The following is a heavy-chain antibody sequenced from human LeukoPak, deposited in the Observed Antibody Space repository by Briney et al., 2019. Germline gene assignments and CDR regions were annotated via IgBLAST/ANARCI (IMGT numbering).Heavy chain of an antibody. CDR1: GGSISSYY. V-gene: IGHV4-59*08. CDR3: ARLWDYYDSSGYYSYYFDY. Sequence: KPSETLSLTCTVSGGSISSYYWSWIRQPPGKGLEWIGYIYYSGSTNYNPSLKSRVTISVDTSKNQFSLKLSSVTAADTAVYYCARLWDYYDSSGYYSYYFDYWGPGTLVTVSS. D-gene: IGHD3-22*01. CDR2: IYYSGST. J-gene: IGHJ4*02.